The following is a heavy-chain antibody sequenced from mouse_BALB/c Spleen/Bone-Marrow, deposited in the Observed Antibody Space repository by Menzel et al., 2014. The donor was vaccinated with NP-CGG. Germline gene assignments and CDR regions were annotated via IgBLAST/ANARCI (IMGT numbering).Heavy chain of an antibody. CDR1: GFSLISYG. CDR2: IWAGGST. V-gene: IGHV2-9*02. CDR3: AGSSSPYYYAMDY. Sequence: VKLVESGPGLVAPSQSLSITCTVSGFSLISYGVHWVRQPPGKGLEWLGVIWAGGSTNYNSALMSRLSISKDNSKSQVFLKMNSLQTDDTAMYYCAGSSSPYYYAMDYWGQGTSVTVSS. D-gene: IGHD1-1*01. J-gene: IGHJ4*01.